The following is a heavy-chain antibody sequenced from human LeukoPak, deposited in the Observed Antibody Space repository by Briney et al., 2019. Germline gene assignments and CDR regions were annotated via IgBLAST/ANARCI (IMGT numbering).Heavy chain of an antibody. Sequence: GGSLRLSCAASGFTFSSYAMSWVRQAPGKGLEWVSTISGTGGSTYYTDSVKGRFTISRDNSKNTLYLQMNSLRAEDTAVYYCAKGGGSGWPFDYWAREPSSPSPQ. CDR2: ISGTGGST. J-gene: IGHJ4*02. CDR1: GFTFSSYA. D-gene: IGHD6-19*01. V-gene: IGHV3-23*01. CDR3: AKGGGSGWPFDY.